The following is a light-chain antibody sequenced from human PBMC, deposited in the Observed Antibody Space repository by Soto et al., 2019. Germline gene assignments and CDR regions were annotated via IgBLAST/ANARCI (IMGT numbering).Light chain of an antibody. J-gene: IGLJ2*01. CDR1: SSNIGSNY. V-gene: IGLV1-47*01. CDR2: RDD. CDR3: AAWDDSLRAPV. Sequence: QPVLTQPPSASATPGQRITISCFGSSSNIGSNYGYWYQQFPGTAPKLLISRDDERPSGVPDRFSGSKSGTSASLAISGVRSEDEADYFCAAWDDSLRAPVFGGGTKLTVL.